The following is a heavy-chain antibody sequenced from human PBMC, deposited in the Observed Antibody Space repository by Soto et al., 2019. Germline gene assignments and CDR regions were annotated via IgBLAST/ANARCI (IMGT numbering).Heavy chain of an antibody. Sequence: ASVKVSCKASGYTFTGYYMHWVRQAPGQGLEWMGWINPNSGGTNYAQKFQGRVTMTRDTSISTAYMELSRLRSDDTAVYYCAREEVGYDILTGYLDLYYYYGMDVWGQGTTVTVSS. CDR2: INPNSGGT. CDR3: AREEVGYDILTGYLDLYYYYGMDV. CDR1: GYTFTGYY. V-gene: IGHV1-2*02. J-gene: IGHJ6*02. D-gene: IGHD3-9*01.